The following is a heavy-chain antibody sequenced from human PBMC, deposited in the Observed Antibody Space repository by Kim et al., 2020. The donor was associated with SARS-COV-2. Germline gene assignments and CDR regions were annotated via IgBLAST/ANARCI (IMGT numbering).Heavy chain of an antibody. V-gene: IGHV3-9*01. CDR1: GFTFGDYA. CDR2: ISWNSGSI. D-gene: IGHD2-21*01. CDR3: FQPLLSWVRGPPYYYYYMDV. J-gene: IGHJ6*03. Sequence: GGSLRLSCAASGFTFGDYAMHWVRQAPGKGLEWVSGISWNSGSIGYADSVKGRFTISRDNAKNSLYLQMNSLRAEDTALYYCFQPLLSWVRGPPYYYYYMDVWGKGTTVTVSS.